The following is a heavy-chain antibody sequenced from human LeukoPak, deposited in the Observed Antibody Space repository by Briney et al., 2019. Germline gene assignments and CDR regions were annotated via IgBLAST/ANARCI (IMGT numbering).Heavy chain of an antibody. CDR2: ISSSSSFI. Sequence: GGSLRLSCAASGFTFSSYSLNWVRQAPGKGLEWVSSISSSSSFIYYADSVKGRFTISRDNAKNSLYLQMNSLRAEDTAVYYCARDTHSRYGGNENDYWGQGTLVTVSS. V-gene: IGHV3-21*01. J-gene: IGHJ4*02. CDR1: GFTFSSYS. CDR3: ARDTHSRYGGNENDY. D-gene: IGHD4-23*01.